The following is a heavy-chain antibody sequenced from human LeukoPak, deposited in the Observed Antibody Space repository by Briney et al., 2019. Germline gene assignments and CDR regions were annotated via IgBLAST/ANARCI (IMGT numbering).Heavy chain of an antibody. CDR2: IYTSGST. V-gene: IGHV4-4*09. CDR3: ARSVYYYDSSGYYGFDY. CDR1: GGSISSNY. D-gene: IGHD3-22*01. J-gene: IGHJ4*02. Sequence: SETLSLTCTVSGGSISSNYWSWIRQPPGKGLEWIGYIYTSGSTNYNPSLKSRVTISVDTSKNQFSLKLGSVTAADTAVYYCARSVYYYDSSGYYGFDYWGQGTLVTVSS.